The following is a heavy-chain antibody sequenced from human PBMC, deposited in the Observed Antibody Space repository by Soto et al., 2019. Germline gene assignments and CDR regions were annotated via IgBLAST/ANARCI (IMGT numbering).Heavy chain of an antibody. CDR1: GGSISSYY. Sequence: QVQLQESGPGLVKPSETLSLTCTVSGGSISSYYWSWIRQPPGKGLEWIGYIYYSGSTNYNPSLKRRVTISVDTSKNQVSLKLSSVTAADTAVYYCARDLVEPYYYYGMDVWGQGTTVTVSS. J-gene: IGHJ6*02. CDR2: IYYSGST. CDR3: ARDLVEPYYYYGMDV. D-gene: IGHD2-8*02. V-gene: IGHV4-59*01.